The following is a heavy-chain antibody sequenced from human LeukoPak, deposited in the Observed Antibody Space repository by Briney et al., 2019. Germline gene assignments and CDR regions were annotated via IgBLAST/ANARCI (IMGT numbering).Heavy chain of an antibody. J-gene: IGHJ4*02. Sequence: SETLSLTCSVSGGSISSYYWSWIRQPPGKGLEWIGEINHSGSTNYNPSLKSRVTISVDTSKNQFSLKLSSVTAADTAVYYCARGPEYYDILTGRQLRTFDYWGQGTLVTVSS. V-gene: IGHV4-34*01. D-gene: IGHD3-9*01. CDR1: GGSISSYY. CDR2: INHSGST. CDR3: ARGPEYYDILTGRQLRTFDY.